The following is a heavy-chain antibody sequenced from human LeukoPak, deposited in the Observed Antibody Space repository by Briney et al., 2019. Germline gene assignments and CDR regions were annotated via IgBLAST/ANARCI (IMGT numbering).Heavy chain of an antibody. V-gene: IGHV4-59*01. D-gene: IGHD3-22*01. CDR1: GGSISSYY. CDR3: ARDYYDSSGYDAFDI. CDR2: IYYSGST. Sequence: PSETLSLTCTVSGGSISSYYWSWIRQPPGKGLEWIGYIYYSGSTNYNPSLKSRVTISVDTSKNQFSLKLSSVTAADTAVYYRARDYYDSSGYDAFDIWGQGTMVTVSS. J-gene: IGHJ3*02.